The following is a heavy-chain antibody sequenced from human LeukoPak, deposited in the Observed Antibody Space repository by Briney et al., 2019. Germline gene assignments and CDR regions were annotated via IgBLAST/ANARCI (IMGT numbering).Heavy chain of an antibody. CDR2: ISYDGSNK. CDR1: GFTFSSYG. D-gene: IGHD5-18*01. J-gene: IGHJ4*02. Sequence: GGSLRLSCAASGFTFSSYGMHWVRQAPGKGLEWVAVISYDGSNKYYADSVKGRFTISRDNSKNTLYLQMNSLRAEDTAVYYCASELLNVDTAMVTFDYWGQGTLVTVSS. CDR3: ASELLNVDTAMVTFDY. V-gene: IGHV3-30*03.